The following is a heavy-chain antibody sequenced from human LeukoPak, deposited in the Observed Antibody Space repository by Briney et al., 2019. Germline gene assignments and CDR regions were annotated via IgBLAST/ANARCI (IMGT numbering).Heavy chain of an antibody. CDR1: GFTFSSYA. CDR3: ARSWAVAGETFDY. Sequence: GGSLRLSCAASGFTFSSYAMDWVRQAPGKGLEWVAVISYDGGNKYYADSVKGRFTISRDNSKNTLYLQMNSLRAEDTAVYYCARSWAVAGETFDYWGQGTLVTVSS. V-gene: IGHV3-30*01. J-gene: IGHJ4*02. D-gene: IGHD6-19*01. CDR2: ISYDGGNK.